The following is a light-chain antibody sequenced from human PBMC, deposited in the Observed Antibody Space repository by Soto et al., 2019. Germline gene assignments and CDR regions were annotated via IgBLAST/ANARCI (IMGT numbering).Light chain of an antibody. J-gene: IGKJ4*01. CDR2: GAS. Sequence: EIVMTQSPATLSVSPGERATLSCRASQSVSSNLAWYQQKSGQAPRLLIYGASTRATGIPARFSGSGSGTEFTLTISILQSEDFAVYYCQQCNNWPALSFGGGTKVDIK. CDR3: QQCNNWPALS. CDR1: QSVSSN. V-gene: IGKV3-15*01.